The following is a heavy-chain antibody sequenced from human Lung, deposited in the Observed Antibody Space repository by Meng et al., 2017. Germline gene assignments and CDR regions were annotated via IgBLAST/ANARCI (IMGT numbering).Heavy chain of an antibody. D-gene: IGHD3-10*01. V-gene: IGHV4-34*01. Sequence: QVQRKQWGAGLLRPSENLSLTCAVYGGSISGFYWSWIRQSPAKGLEWIGKINHGGSTNYNPSLESRVTISVDTPKNQFSLRLTSMTVADTAVYYCARERHSTIIRGVIDFWGQGALVTVSS. CDR3: ARERHSTIIRGVIDF. J-gene: IGHJ4*02. CDR2: INHGGST. CDR1: GGSISGFY.